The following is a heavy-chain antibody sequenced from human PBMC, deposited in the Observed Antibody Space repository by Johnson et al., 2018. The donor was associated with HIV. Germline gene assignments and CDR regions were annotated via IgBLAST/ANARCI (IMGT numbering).Heavy chain of an antibody. CDR2: ISSSGTAK. V-gene: IGHV3-11*04. CDR3: AREMAWEDAFDI. J-gene: IGHJ3*02. CDR1: GFTFSDYY. Sequence: VQLVESGGGLVKPGGSLRLSCAASGFTFSDYYMNGMRQAPGKGLEWLSYISSSGTAKYYADSVKGRFTISRDNAKNSLYLQMNSLRAEDTAVYYCAREMAWEDAFDIWGQGTMVTVSS. D-gene: IGHD5-24*01.